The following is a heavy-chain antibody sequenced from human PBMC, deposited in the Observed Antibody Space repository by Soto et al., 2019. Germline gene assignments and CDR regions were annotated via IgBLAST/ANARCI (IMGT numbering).Heavy chain of an antibody. V-gene: IGHV4-31*03. CDR1: AGGSISSGDSY. J-gene: IGHJ4*02. Sequence: QVQLQESGPGLVKPSQTLSLTCTVSAGGSISSGDSYWSWIRQHPGKGLEYIGHIYYGSTYYNPSLTSRVSISVDTSKNQFSLNLNSVTAADTAVYYCASGVGSSWYFSYFDYWGQGTLVSVSS. CDR2: IYYGST. D-gene: IGHD6-13*01. CDR3: ASGVGSSWYFSYFDY.